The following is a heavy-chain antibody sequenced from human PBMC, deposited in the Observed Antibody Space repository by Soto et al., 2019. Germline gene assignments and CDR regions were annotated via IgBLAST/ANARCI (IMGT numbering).Heavy chain of an antibody. D-gene: IGHD3-3*01. Sequence: SVKVSCKASGGTFSSYAISWVRQAPGQGLEWMGGIIPIFGTANYAQKFQGRVTITADESTSTAYMELSSLRSEDTAVYYCARGAIFGVDTYYYYGMDVWGQGTTVTV. CDR2: IIPIFGTA. CDR1: GGTFSSYA. V-gene: IGHV1-69*13. J-gene: IGHJ6*02. CDR3: ARGAIFGVDTYYYYGMDV.